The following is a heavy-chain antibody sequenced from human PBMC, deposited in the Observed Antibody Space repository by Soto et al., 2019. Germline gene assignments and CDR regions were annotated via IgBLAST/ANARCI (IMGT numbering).Heavy chain of an antibody. V-gene: IGHV1-69*13. CDR2: IIPIFGTA. J-gene: IGHJ5*02. Sequence: ASVKVSCKASGGTFSSYAISWVRQAPGQGLEWMGGIIPIFGTANYAQKFQGRVTITADESTSTAYMELSSLRSEDTAVYYCARQNYYDSSGYYPPWGQGTLVTVSS. D-gene: IGHD3-22*01. CDR3: ARQNYYDSSGYYPP. CDR1: GGTFSSYA.